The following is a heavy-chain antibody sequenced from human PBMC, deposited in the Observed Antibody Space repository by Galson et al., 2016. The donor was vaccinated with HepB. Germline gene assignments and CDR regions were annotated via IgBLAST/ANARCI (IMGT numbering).Heavy chain of an antibody. CDR1: GIIFSSYA. CDR2: LSGSGRRT. V-gene: IGHV3-23*01. CDR3: AKDRRVGSSGGFDF. Sequence: SLRLSCAASGIIFSSYAMSWVRLAPGKGLECVSVLSGSGRRTYHADSVKGRFTMSRDNSRNAVYLQMNSLRVEDTAIYYCAKDRRVGSSGGFDFWGQGALVTVAS. J-gene: IGHJ4*02. D-gene: IGHD3-10*01.